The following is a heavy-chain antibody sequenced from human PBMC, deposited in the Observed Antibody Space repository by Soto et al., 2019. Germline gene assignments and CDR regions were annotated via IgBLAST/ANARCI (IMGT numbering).Heavy chain of an antibody. CDR3: ARDVI. V-gene: IGHV3-7*05. Sequence: EVQLVESGGGLVQPGGSLRLSCEASGFSLSNYWMSWVRQAPGEGPEWVASIKSDRSEKNYVDAVRGRFTVSRDNAKNSLFLQMNSLRADDTAVYYCARDVIWGRGSLVFVSS. J-gene: IGHJ4*02. CDR2: IKSDRSEK. CDR1: GFSLSNYW.